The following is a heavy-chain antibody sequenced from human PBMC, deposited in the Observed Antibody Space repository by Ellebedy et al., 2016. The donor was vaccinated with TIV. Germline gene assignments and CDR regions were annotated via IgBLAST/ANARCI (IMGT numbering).Heavy chain of an antibody. CDR2: VYYTGTT. Sequence: SETLSLTCAVSGGSISDYYWSWIRQPPEKGLEWIGSVYYTGTTYYNPSLKSRVTILVDTSTDHFSLRLSSLTAADTAVYYCARRGGGYLYLYGFDVWGQGTTVTVSS. J-gene: IGHJ6*02. CDR3: ARRGGGYLYLYGFDV. CDR1: GGSISDYY. V-gene: IGHV4-59*05. D-gene: IGHD6-25*01.